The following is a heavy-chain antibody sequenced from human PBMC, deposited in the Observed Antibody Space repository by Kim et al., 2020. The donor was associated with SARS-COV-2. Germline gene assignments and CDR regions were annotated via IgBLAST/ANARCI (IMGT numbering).Heavy chain of an antibody. Sequence: GGSLRLSCAAYGFTFSTYSMNWVRQAPGKGLEWVSIINSRSSSMYYADSVKGRFTISRDNAKNSLYLQMNSLRDEDTAVYYCAREGPYSSSWSYFDQWGQGTLVTVSS. CDR2: INSRSSSM. J-gene: IGHJ4*02. CDR3: AREGPYSSSWSYFDQ. D-gene: IGHD6-13*01. V-gene: IGHV3-48*02. CDR1: GFTFSTYS.